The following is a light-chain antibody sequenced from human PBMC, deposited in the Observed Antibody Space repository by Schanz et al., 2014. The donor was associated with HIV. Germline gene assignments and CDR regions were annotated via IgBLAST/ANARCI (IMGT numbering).Light chain of an antibody. CDR2: DVS. V-gene: IGLV2-14*03. CDR3: SSYTSSSPRV. Sequence: QSALTQPASVSGSPGQSIIISCTGTSSDVGGYNYVSWYQHHPGKAPKLLIYDVSDRPSGVSNRFSGSKSGNTASLSISGLHAEDGADYYCSSYTSSSPRVFGGGTQLTVL. CDR1: SSDVGGYNY. J-gene: IGLJ3*02.